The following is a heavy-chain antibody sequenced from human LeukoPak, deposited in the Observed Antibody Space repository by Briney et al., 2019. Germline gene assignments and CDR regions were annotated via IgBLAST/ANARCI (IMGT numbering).Heavy chain of an antibody. CDR3: ARDLSGSYAYDY. J-gene: IGHJ4*02. Sequence: GGSLRLSCAASGFTFSSYSMNWVRQAPGKWLEWVSSISSSSSYIYYADSVKGRFTISRDNAKNSLYLQMNSLRAEDTAVYYCARDLSGSYAYDYWGQGTLVTVSS. CDR2: ISSSSSYI. D-gene: IGHD1-26*01. CDR1: GFTFSSYS. V-gene: IGHV3-21*01.